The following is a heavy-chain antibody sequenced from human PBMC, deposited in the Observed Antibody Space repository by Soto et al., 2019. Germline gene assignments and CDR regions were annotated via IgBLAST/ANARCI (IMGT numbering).Heavy chain of an antibody. CDR1: GFTFSSST. D-gene: IGHD6-19*01. CDR3: ARVSNMGWD. V-gene: IGHV3-21*06. J-gene: IGHJ4*02. CDR2: ISSSSRYI. Sequence: EVQLVESGGGLVKPGGSLRLSCAASGFTFSSSTMNWVRQAPGKGLEWVSSISSSSRYIYYADSVKGRFTISRDNAKNSLYLQMNSLRAEDAAVYYCARVSNMGWDWGQGTLVTVSS.